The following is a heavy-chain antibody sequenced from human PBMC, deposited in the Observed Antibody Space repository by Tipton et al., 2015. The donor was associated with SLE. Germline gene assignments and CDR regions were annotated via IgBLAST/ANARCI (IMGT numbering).Heavy chain of an antibody. Sequence: TLSLTCTVSGGSISSSSYYWSWIRQPPGKGLEWIGEINHSGSTNYNPSLKSRVTISVDTSKNQFSLKLSSVTAADTAVYYCARGSIGYYDSSLPRAFDIWGQGTMVTVSS. CDR3: ARGSIGYYDSSLPRAFDI. J-gene: IGHJ3*02. V-gene: IGHV4-39*07. CDR1: GGSISSSSYY. D-gene: IGHD3-22*01. CDR2: INHSGST.